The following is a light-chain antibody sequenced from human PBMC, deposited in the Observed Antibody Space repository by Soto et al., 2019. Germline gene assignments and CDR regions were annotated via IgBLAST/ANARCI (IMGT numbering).Light chain of an antibody. CDR3: SSYTSSTSYV. CDR2: EVT. V-gene: IGLV2-14*01. J-gene: IGLJ1*01. Sequence: ALTQPASVSGSPGQSITISCIGTSSDVGGYNYVSWYQQHPGKAPKLMIYEVTNRPSGVSNRFSGSKSGNTASLTISGLQAEDEADYYCSSYTSSTSYVFGTGTKVTVL. CDR1: SSDVGGYNY.